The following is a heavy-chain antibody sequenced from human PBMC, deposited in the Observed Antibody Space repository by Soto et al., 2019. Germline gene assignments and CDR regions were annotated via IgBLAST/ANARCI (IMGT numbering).Heavy chain of an antibody. D-gene: IGHD5-12*01. Sequence: SETLSLTCTVSGGSISSSGYYWSWIRQPPGKGLEWIGEINHSGSTNYNPSLKSRVTISVDTSKNQFSLKLSSVTAADTAVYYCARGYLWLRTNFDYWGQGTLVTVSS. CDR3: ARGYLWLRTNFDY. J-gene: IGHJ4*02. V-gene: IGHV4-39*07. CDR1: GGSISSSGYY. CDR2: INHSGST.